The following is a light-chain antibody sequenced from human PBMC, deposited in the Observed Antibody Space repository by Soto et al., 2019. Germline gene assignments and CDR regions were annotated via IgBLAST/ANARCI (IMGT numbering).Light chain of an antibody. CDR1: QSVSSSY. V-gene: IGKV3-20*01. J-gene: IGKJ2*01. CDR3: HQYRTSPHT. CDR2: GAS. Sequence: EIVLTQSPGTLSLSPGERATLSCRASQSVSSSYLAWYQQKPGQAPRLLIYGASSRATDIPDRFSGSGSGTDFTLTISSLESEDFAVYYCHQYRTSPHTFGQGTKLEIK.